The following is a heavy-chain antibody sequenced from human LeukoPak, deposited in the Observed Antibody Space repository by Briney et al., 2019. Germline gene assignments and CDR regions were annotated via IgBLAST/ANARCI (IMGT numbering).Heavy chain of an antibody. CDR1: GYIFTGYY. CDR3: ARPEGSYYYGPGVWFDP. J-gene: IGHJ5*02. Sequence: ASVKVSCKASGYIFTGYYMHWVRQAPGQGPEWMGWISPKSGVTNYAQKFQGRVTMTSDTSISTAYMELNRLTSDDTAVYYCARPEGSYYYGPGVWFDPWGQGTLVTVSS. V-gene: IGHV1-2*02. CDR2: ISPKSGVT. D-gene: IGHD3-10*01.